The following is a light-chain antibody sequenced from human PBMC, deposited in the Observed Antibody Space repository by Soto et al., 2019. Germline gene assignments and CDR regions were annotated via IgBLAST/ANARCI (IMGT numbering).Light chain of an antibody. V-gene: IGKV3-15*01. CDR1: QSINRH. J-gene: IGKJ4*01. CDR2: GAS. Sequence: IIMTQSEATRPVSPGEGTHLSCMASQSINRHLAWYQHKPGKAPRLLIYGASSRASGIPTRFSGSGSGTEFTLTIDSLQSEDFAIYFCQQYNNWPGTFGEGTKVDI. CDR3: QQYNNWPGT.